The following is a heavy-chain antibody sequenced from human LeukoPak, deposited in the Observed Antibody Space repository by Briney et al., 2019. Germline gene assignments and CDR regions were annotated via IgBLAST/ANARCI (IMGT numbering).Heavy chain of an antibody. CDR2: IKTKTDGGTT. V-gene: IGHV3-15*01. CDR1: GFTLTNAW. D-gene: IGHD3-22*01. Sequence: PGGSLRLSCAASGFTLTNAWMSWVRQAPGKGLEWVGRIKTKTDGGTTDYAAPVKGRFTISRDDSKNTLYLQMKSLKTEDTAVYYCTTSYYDSSGYRHWGQGTLVTVSS. J-gene: IGHJ4*02. CDR3: TTSYYDSSGYRH.